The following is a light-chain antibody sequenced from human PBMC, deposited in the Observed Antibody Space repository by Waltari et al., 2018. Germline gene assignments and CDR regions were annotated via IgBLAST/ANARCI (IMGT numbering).Light chain of an antibody. CDR1: NIGSRS. J-gene: IGLJ2*01. CDR3: QVWDSSRDHVV. V-gene: IGLV3-21*04. CDR2: YDS. Sequence: SYVPTQPPSVSVAPGQTARITCGVNNIGSRSVHWCQQRPGQAPVLVIYYDSDRPSGIPERFSGSNSGNTATLTISRVEAGDEADYYCQVWDSSRDHVVFGGGTRLTVL.